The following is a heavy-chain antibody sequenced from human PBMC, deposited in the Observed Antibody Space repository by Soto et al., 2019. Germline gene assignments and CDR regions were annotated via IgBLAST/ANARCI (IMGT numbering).Heavy chain of an antibody. D-gene: IGHD2-8*01. J-gene: IGHJ4*02. Sequence: SQTLSLTCAISGDSVSSNSAAWNWIRQSPSRGLEWLGRTYYRSKWYNDYAVSVKSRITINPDTSKNQFSLQLNSVTSEDTAVYYCSRDGTVRAHFSYFDYWGQGTLVTVSS. CDR2: TYYRSKWYN. V-gene: IGHV6-1*01. CDR3: SRDGTVRAHFSYFDY. CDR1: GDSVSSNSAA.